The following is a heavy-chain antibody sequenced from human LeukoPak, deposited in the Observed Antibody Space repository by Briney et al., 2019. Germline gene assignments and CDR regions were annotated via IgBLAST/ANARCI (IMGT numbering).Heavy chain of an antibody. V-gene: IGHV5-51*01. CDR2: IYPGDSDT. Sequence: GESLRISCKGSGCSFTSYWIGWVRQMPGKGLEWMGIIYPGDSDTRYSPSFQGQVAISADKSISTAYLQWSSLKASDNAMYYCARNSYYYDSSGYYKSLDYRGQGTLVTVSS. D-gene: IGHD3-22*01. CDR1: GCSFTSYW. J-gene: IGHJ4*02. CDR3: ARNSYYYDSSGYYKSLDY.